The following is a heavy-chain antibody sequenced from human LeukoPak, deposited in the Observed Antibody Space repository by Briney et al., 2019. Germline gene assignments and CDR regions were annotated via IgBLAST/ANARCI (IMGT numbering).Heavy chain of an antibody. V-gene: IGHV1-69-2*01. CDR2: VDPEDGET. Sequence: ASVKVSCKASGYTFTDYYMHWVQQAPGKGLEWMGRVDPEDGETIYAEKSQGRVTITADTSTDTAYMELSSLRSEDTAVYYCATPRGVREYQLLLSPWGQGTLVTVSS. D-gene: IGHD2-2*01. CDR3: ATPRGVREYQLLLSP. CDR1: GYTFTDYY. J-gene: IGHJ5*02.